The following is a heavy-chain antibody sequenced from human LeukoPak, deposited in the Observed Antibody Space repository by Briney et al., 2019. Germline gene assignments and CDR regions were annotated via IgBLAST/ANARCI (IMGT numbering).Heavy chain of an antibody. CDR3: ARDYDSYYYFDY. V-gene: IGHV3-23*01. Sequence: PGGSLRLSCAASGFTFSSYAMSWVRQAPGKGLEWVSAISGSGGSTYYADSVKGRFTISRDNAKNSLYLQMNSLRAEDTAVYYCARDYDSYYYFDYWGQGTLVTVSS. D-gene: IGHD1-26*01. CDR2: ISGSGGST. CDR1: GFTFSSYA. J-gene: IGHJ4*02.